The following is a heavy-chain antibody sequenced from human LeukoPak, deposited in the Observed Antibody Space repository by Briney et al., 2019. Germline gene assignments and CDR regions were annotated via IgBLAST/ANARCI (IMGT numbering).Heavy chain of an antibody. Sequence: PSETLSLTCAVSGGSISSSNWWSWVRQPPGKGLEWIGEIYHSGSTNYNPSLKSRVTISVDKSKNQFSLKLSSVTAADTAVYYCAGKLVAITSTHNYYYYGMDVWGQGTTVTVSS. D-gene: IGHD5-12*01. V-gene: IGHV4-4*02. J-gene: IGHJ6*02. CDR1: GGSISSSNW. CDR3: AGKLVAITSTHNYYYYGMDV. CDR2: IYHSGST.